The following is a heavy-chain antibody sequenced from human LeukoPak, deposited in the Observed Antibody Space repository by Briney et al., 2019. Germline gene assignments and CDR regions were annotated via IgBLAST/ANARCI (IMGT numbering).Heavy chain of an antibody. CDR1: RFTFSSYS. CDR2: ISSSSSTI. CDR3: ARYGSSYFDY. Sequence: GGSLRLSCAASRFTFSSYSMNWVRQAPGKGLEWVSYISSSSSTIYYADSVKGRFTISRDNAKNSLYLQMNSLRAEDTAVYYCARYGSSYFDYWGQGTLVTVSS. J-gene: IGHJ4*02. D-gene: IGHD4-17*01. V-gene: IGHV3-48*01.